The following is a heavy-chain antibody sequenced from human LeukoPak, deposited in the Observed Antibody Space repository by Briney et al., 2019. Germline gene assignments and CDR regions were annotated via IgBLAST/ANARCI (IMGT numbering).Heavy chain of an antibody. V-gene: IGHV3-7*01. J-gene: IGHJ6*02. CDR1: GLTFSSYW. CDR3: AGGRHYYGWGMDV. D-gene: IGHD3-10*01. CDR2: IKQDGSEK. Sequence: GGSLRLSCTASGLTFSSYWTSWVRQAPGKGLEWVANIKQDGSEKDYVDSVKGRFTIFRDNAKNSVYLQMNSLRVEDTAVYYCAGGRHYYGWGMDVWGQGTTVTVSS.